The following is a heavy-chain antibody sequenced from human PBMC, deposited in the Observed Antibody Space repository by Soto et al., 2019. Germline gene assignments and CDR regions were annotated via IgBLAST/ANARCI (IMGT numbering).Heavy chain of an antibody. D-gene: IGHD4-17*01. CDR3: GKDPNGDYVGAFDM. CDR1: GFTFSSYA. Sequence: PGGSLRLSCAASGFTFSSYAMSWVRQAQGKGLEWVSGISGSGGSTYYADSVKGRFTISRDNSKNTLYMQMNSLRAEDTAVYYCGKDPNGDYVGAFDMWGQGTMVTVSS. V-gene: IGHV3-23*01. J-gene: IGHJ3*02. CDR2: ISGSGGST.